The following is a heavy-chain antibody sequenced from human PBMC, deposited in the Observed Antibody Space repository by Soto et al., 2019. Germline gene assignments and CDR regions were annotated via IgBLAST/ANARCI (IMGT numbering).Heavy chain of an antibody. J-gene: IGHJ4*02. CDR3: ARGIRGWYDFLSGYYGGTHFDY. Sequence: SETLSLTCTVSGGSISSYYWSWIRQPPGKGLEWIGYIYYSGSTNYNPSLKSRVTISVDTSKNQFSLKLSSVTAADTAVYYCARGIRGWYDFLSGYYGGTHFDYWGQGTLVTVSS. V-gene: IGHV4-59*01. CDR1: GGSISSYY. CDR2: IYYSGST. D-gene: IGHD3-3*01.